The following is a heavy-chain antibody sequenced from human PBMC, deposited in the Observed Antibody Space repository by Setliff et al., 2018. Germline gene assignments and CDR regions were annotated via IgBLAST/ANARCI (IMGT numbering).Heavy chain of an antibody. CDR1: RYTFTGYY. J-gene: IGHJ4*02. Sequence: ASVKVSCKASRYTFTGYYMHWVRQAPGQGLEWMGIINPSGGSTSYAQKFQGRVTMTRDTSTSTVYMELSRLRSDDTAVYYCARGRDFWSGGSCYYQDYWGQGTLVTVSS. D-gene: IGHD2-15*01. CDR3: ARGRDFWSGGSCYYQDY. CDR2: INPSGGST. V-gene: IGHV1-46*01.